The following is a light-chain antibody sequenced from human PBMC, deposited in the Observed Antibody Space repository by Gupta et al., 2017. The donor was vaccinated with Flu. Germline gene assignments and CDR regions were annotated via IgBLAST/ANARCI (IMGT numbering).Light chain of an antibody. CDR3: MQGTHWLYT. CDR1: QSLVYSDGITY. Sequence: DVVMTQSPLSLPVTLGQPASISCRSSQSLVYSDGITYLNWFQQRPGQSPRRLIYKVSNRDSGVPDRFSGSGSGTDFTLKISRVEAEDVGVYYCMQGTHWLYTFGQGTKLEIK. CDR2: KVS. V-gene: IGKV2-30*01. J-gene: IGKJ2*01.